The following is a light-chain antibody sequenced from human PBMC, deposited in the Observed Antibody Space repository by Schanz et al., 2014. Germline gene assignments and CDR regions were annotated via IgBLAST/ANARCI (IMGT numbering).Light chain of an antibody. Sequence: QSVLTQPPSVSGAPGQRVTVSCTGGSSNIGAGYDVHWYQQLPGTAPRLLMFENKHRPSGVPDRFSGSKSGTSASLAITGLQAEDEADYYCSSYAGSNTLVFGGGTKLTVL. CDR1: SSNIGAGYD. CDR2: ENK. J-gene: IGLJ2*01. CDR3: SSYAGSNTLV. V-gene: IGLV1-40*01.